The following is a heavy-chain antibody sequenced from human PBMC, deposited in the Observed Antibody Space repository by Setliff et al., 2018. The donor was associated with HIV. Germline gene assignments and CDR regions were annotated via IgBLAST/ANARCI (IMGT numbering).Heavy chain of an antibody. D-gene: IGHD2-2*01. Sequence: AAVQVTLKATGYTFSRFGITWVRQAPGQGLEWTGWISVYNGNRDYALNFQGRVTLTTDTSASTAYMELTSLRSDDTAVYYCARGGGLNPFGYQLDYWGQGTLVTVSS. J-gene: IGHJ4*02. V-gene: IGHV1-18*01. CDR1: GYTFSRFG. CDR2: ISVYNGNR. CDR3: ARGGGLNPFGYQLDY.